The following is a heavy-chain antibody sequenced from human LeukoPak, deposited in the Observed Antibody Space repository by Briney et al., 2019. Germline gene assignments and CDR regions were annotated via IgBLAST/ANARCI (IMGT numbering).Heavy chain of an antibody. CDR2: FYHSKST. V-gene: IGHV4-38-2*02. CDR3: ARVGTMTTLFDS. J-gene: IGHJ4*02. CDR1: GYPISSDYY. D-gene: IGHD3-3*01. Sequence: SETLSLTCTVSGYPISSDYYWGWIRQPPGKGLEWIGSFYHSKSTYYNPSLKSRVTISVDTSKNQLSLKLSSVSAADTAVYYCARVGTMTTLFDSWGQGTLVTVSS.